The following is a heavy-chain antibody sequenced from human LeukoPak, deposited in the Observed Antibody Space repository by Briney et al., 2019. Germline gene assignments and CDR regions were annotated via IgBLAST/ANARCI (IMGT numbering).Heavy chain of an antibody. CDR1: GFTFSSHW. V-gene: IGHV3-74*01. J-gene: IGHJ4*02. CDR3: ARDFWPGLPDN. CDR2: IYDDGSRR. D-gene: IGHD2/OR15-2a*01. Sequence: GGSLRLSCTASGFTFSSHWMHWVRQAPGKGLVWDSRIYDDGSRRNYADSVTGRFTISRDNARNTLYLQLNSLTAEDTAVYYCARDFWPGLPDNWGQGTLVTVSS.